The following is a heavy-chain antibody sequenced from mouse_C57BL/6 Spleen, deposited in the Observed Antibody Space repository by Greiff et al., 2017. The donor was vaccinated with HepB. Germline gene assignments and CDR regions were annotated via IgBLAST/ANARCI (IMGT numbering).Heavy chain of an antibody. D-gene: IGHD1-1*01. Sequence: QVQLQQSGAELARPGASVKMSCKASGYTFTSYTMHWVKQRPGQGLEWIGYINPSSGYTKYNQKFKDKATLTADKSSSTAYMQLSSLTSEDSAVYYCARSGYYGSSPWYFDVWGTGTTVTVSS. CDR1: GYTFTSYT. CDR3: ARSGYYGSSPWYFDV. J-gene: IGHJ1*03. CDR2: INPSSGYT. V-gene: IGHV1-4*01.